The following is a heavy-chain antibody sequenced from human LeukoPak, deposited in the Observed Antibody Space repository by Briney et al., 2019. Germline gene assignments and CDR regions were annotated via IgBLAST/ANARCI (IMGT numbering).Heavy chain of an antibody. CDR3: TRIHYNWFDP. J-gene: IGHJ5*02. V-gene: IGHV3-49*04. CDR2: IRSKAYGGTT. CDR1: GFTFGDYA. Sequence: GGSLRLSCTASGFTFGDYAMSWVRQAPGKGLEWVGFIRSKAYGGTTEYAASVKGRFTISRDDFKSIAYLQMNSLKTEDTAVYYCTRIHYNWFDPWGQGTLVTVSS.